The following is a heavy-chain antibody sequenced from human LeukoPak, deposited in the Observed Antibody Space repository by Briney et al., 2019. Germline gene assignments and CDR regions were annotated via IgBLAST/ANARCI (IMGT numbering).Heavy chain of an antibody. D-gene: IGHD3-10*01. J-gene: IGHJ6*03. V-gene: IGHV4-34*01. CDR3: ARGGYGSGWDYMDI. CDR2: INHSGNT. CDR1: GGSFSGYY. Sequence: SETLSLTCAVYGGSFSGYYWNWIRQPPGKGLEWIGGINHSGNTNYNPSLKSRVTISVDTSKNQFSLKLSSVTAADTAVYYCARGGYGSGWDYMDIWGKGTTVTVSS.